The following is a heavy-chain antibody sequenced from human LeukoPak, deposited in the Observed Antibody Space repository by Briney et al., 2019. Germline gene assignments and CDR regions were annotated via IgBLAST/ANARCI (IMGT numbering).Heavy chain of an antibody. CDR2: ISYDGSNK. V-gene: IGHV3-30*03. CDR3: ARDARAVAGTIFSLRSPKTIYYFDY. CDR1: GFTFSSYG. J-gene: IGHJ4*02. Sequence: LTGGSLRLSCAASGFTFSSYGMHWVRQAPGKGLEWVAVISYDGSNKYYADSVKGRFTISRDNAKNSLYLQMNSLRAEDTAVYYCARDARAVAGTIFSLRSPKTIYYFDYWGQGTLVTVSS. D-gene: IGHD6-19*01.